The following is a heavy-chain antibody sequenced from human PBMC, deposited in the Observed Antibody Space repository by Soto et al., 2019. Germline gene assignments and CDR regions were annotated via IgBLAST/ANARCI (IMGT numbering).Heavy chain of an antibody. CDR1: GGAITSDF. D-gene: IGHD3-16*02. V-gene: IGHV4-59*01. CDR2: VYYSGAA. J-gene: IGHJ1*01. Sequence: SETLSLTCNVSGGAITSDFWSWIRQPPGKGLEWIGYVYYSGAADYNPSLKPRVTISIATSKTQFSLRLASVTAADKGVYYCARDHGSYPNTWGQGILVPVSS. CDR3: ARDHGSYPNT.